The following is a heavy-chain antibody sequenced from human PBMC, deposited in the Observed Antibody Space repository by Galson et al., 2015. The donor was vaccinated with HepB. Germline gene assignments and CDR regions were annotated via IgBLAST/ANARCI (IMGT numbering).Heavy chain of an antibody. CDR2: MNPNSGNT. V-gene: IGHV1-8*01. CDR1: GYTFTSYD. D-gene: IGHD3-3*01. J-gene: IGHJ5*02. Sequence: SVKVSCKASGYTFTSYDINWVRQATGQGLEWMGWMNPNSGNTGYAQKFQGRVTMTRNTSISTAYMELSSLRSEDTAVYYCARGGYYDFWSGLQNWFDPWGQGTLVTVSS. CDR3: ARGGYYDFWSGLQNWFDP.